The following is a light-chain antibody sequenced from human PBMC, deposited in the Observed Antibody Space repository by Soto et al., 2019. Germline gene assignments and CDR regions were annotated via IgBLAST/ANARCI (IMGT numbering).Light chain of an antibody. CDR3: SSYTSTNTPYV. CDR2: EVS. Sequence: QSALTQPASVSGSLGQSITISCTGTSSDVGAYNYVSWYQQQPGKAPKLMISEVSNRPSGVSNRFSGSKSGNTASLTISGLQADDEATYYCSSYTSTNTPYVFGTGTKVTVL. J-gene: IGLJ1*01. V-gene: IGLV2-14*01. CDR1: SSDVGAYNY.